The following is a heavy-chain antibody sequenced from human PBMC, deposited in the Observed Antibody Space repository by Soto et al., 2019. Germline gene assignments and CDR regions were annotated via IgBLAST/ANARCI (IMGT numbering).Heavy chain of an antibody. D-gene: IGHD3-22*01. J-gene: IGHJ4*02. V-gene: IGHV4-30-4*01. CDR1: GGSISSGDYY. Sequence: NPSETLSLTCTVSGGSISSGDYYWNWIRQPPGKGLDWIGYIYYSGSTYYNPSLKSRVTISVDTSKNQFSLKLTSVTAADTAVYYCARGGVDYYDSSGYYFSPYYFDYWGQGTLVTVSS. CDR2: IYYSGST. CDR3: ARGGVDYYDSSGYYFSPYYFDY.